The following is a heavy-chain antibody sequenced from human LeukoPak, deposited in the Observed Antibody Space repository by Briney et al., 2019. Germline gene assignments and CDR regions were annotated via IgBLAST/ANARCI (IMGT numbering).Heavy chain of an antibody. CDR3: ARGYGGMGDAFDI. V-gene: IGHV1-46*01. CDR1: GYTFTSYD. Sequence: ASVKVSCKASGYTFTSYDINWVRQATGQGLEWMGIINPSGGSTSYAQKFQGRVTMTRDMSTSTVYMELSSLRSEDTAVYYCARGYGGMGDAFDIWGQGTMVTVSS. J-gene: IGHJ3*02. D-gene: IGHD4-23*01. CDR2: INPSGGST.